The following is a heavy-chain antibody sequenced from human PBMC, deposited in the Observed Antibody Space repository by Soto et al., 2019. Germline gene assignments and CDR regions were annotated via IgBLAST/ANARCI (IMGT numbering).Heavy chain of an antibody. V-gene: IGHV1-69*01. J-gene: IGHJ6*02. CDR3: ARILGHSTTWYLNGLDV. CDR2: IIPIFDTE. Sequence: QVQLVQSGAEVKKPGSSVKVSCKASGGTFSSYAISWVRQAPGQGLEWMGGIIPIFDTEKYAQKFQGRVTITADVSTSTAYMELSSLRSEDTAVYYCARILGHSTTWYLNGLDVWGQGTTVIVSS. D-gene: IGHD6-13*01. CDR1: GGTFSSYA.